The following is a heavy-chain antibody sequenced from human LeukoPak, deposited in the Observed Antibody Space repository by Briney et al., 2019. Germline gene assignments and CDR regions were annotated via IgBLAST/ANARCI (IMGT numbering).Heavy chain of an antibody. J-gene: IGHJ4*02. CDR2: IYYSGST. V-gene: IGHV4-59*01. D-gene: IGHD3-22*01. CDR1: GGSLSSYY. Sequence: PSETLSLTCTVSGGSLSSYYWSWIRQPPGKGLEWIGYIYYSGSTNYNPSLKSRVTISVDTSKNQFSLKLSSVTAADTAVYYCARDSPDYYDGSGYYHFDYWGQGTLVTVSS. CDR3: ARDSPDYYDGSGYYHFDY.